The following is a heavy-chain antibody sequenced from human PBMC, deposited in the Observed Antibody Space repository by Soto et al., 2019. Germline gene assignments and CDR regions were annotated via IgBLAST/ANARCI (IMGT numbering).Heavy chain of an antibody. J-gene: IGHJ5*02. Sequence: GGSLRLTYTASGFPFNTYAMSWVRQAPGKGPEWVSAISESGDNAFYADSVQGRFTISRDNSYNILYLQMNSLRAEDTALYFCAKGGYIYGLDPWGQGTLVTVSS. CDR2: ISESGDNA. CDR1: GFPFNTYA. D-gene: IGHD5-18*01. V-gene: IGHV3-23*01. CDR3: AKGGYIYGLDP.